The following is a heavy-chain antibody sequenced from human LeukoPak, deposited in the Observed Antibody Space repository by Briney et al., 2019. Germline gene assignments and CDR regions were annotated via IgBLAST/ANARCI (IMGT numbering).Heavy chain of an antibody. J-gene: IGHJ4*02. V-gene: IGHV1-18*01. CDR3: ARSSLGTITAGPFDY. CDR2: ISGYNGNT. D-gene: IGHD5-12*01. Sequence: ASVKVSCKASGYTFSCYGIAWVRQAPGQGLEWMGWISGYNGNTNYARKLQGRVSMTTDTSTTTAYMELRSLTSDDTALYYCARSSLGTITAGPFDYWGQGTLVTVSS. CDR1: GYTFSCYG.